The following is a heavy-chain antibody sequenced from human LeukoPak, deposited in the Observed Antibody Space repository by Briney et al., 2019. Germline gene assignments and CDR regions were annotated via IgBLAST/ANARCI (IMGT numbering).Heavy chain of an antibody. V-gene: IGHV3-48*01. Sequence: PGGSLRLSXAASGFTFSSDSMNWVRQAPGKGLEGGSYITSSSSTIYYANSVKGRFTISRDNASNLMSLPMNSLRAEDTAVYYCARGYDSSGYYPDYWGQGTLVTVSS. D-gene: IGHD3-22*01. CDR3: ARGYDSSGYYPDY. CDR2: ITSSSSTI. J-gene: IGHJ4*02. CDR1: GFTFSSDS.